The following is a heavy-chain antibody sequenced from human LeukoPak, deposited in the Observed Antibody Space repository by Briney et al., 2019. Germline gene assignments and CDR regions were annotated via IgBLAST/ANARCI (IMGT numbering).Heavy chain of an antibody. V-gene: IGHV3-23*01. Sequence: PGGSLRLSCAASGFIFSNYAMSWVRRAPGKGLEWVSAISGGGSRTYYADSVKGRFTLSRDNSKNTLYLQMSSLRADDTAVYYCARGASEESLFDSWGQGTLVTVSS. CDR1: GFIFSNYA. CDR3: ARGASEESLFDS. CDR2: ISGGGSRT. J-gene: IGHJ4*02. D-gene: IGHD2/OR15-2a*01.